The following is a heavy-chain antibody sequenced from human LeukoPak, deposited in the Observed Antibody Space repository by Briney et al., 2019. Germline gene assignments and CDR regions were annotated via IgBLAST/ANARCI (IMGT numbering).Heavy chain of an antibody. D-gene: IGHD7-27*01. Sequence: SETLSLTCTVSGGSISSYYWSWIRQPPGKGLEWIGYIYYSGSTNCNPSLKSRVTISVDTSKNQFSLKLSSVTAADTAVYYCAKRGNWGFFDYWGQGTLVTVSS. J-gene: IGHJ4*02. V-gene: IGHV4-59*08. CDR2: IYYSGST. CDR1: GGSISSYY. CDR3: AKRGNWGFFDY.